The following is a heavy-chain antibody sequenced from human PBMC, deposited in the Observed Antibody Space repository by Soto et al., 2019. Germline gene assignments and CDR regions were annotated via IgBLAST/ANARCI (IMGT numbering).Heavy chain of an antibody. CDR3: ARVRVYDFWSGYVYYYYYRDV. J-gene: IGHJ6*03. CDR1: GYTFTSYD. V-gene: IGHV1-8*01. CDR2: MNPNSGNT. D-gene: IGHD3-3*01. Sequence: ASVKVSCKASGYTFTSYDINWVRQATGQGLEWMGWMNPNSGNTGYAQKFQGRVTMTRNTSISTAYMELSSLRSEDTAVYYCARVRVYDFWSGYVYYYYYRDVWGKGPTVTVS.